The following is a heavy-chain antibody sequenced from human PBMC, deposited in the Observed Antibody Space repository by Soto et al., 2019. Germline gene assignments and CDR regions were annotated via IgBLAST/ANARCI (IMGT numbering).Heavy chain of an antibody. J-gene: IGHJ6*02. CDR2: INPNSGGT. Sequence: GASVKVSCKASGYTFTGYYMHWVRQAPGQGLEWMGWINPNSGGTNYAQKFQGWVTMTRDTSISTAYMELSRLRSDDTAVYYCAREKLVYSNGWSRDVMDFWGQGSSVTVSS. CDR3: AREKLVYSNGWSRDVMDF. V-gene: IGHV1-2*04. CDR1: GYTFTGYY. D-gene: IGHD6-13*01.